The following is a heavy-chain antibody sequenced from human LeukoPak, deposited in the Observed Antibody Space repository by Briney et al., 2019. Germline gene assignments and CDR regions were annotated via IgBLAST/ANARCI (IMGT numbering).Heavy chain of an antibody. CDR1: GGSIISYS. V-gene: IGHV4-59*01. J-gene: IGHJ4*02. CDR2: IYYSGST. Sequence: SETLSLTCTVSGGSIISYSWNWIRQPPGKGLEWIGYIYYSGSTNYNPSLQSRVTISVDTSKNQFSLKLSSVTAADTAVYYCARSYTSGYYYYFDYWGQGTLVTVSS. D-gene: IGHD3-22*01. CDR3: ARSYTSGYYYYFDY.